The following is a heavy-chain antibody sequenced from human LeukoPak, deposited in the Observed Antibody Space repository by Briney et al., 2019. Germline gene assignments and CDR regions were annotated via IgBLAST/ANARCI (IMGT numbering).Heavy chain of an antibody. D-gene: IGHD6-13*01. J-gene: IGHJ4*02. CDR2: IYYSGST. CDR1: GGSVSSGSYY. Sequence: SETLSLTCTVSGGSVSSGSYYWSWIRQPPGKGREWIGYIYYSGSTNYNPSLKSRVTISVDTSKNQFSLKLSSVTAADTAVYYCARELIAAAGTNFDYWGQGTLVTVSS. CDR3: ARELIAAAGTNFDY. V-gene: IGHV4-61*01.